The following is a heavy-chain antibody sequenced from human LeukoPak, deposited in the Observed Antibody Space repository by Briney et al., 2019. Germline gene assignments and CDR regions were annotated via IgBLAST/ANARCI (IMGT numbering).Heavy chain of an antibody. Sequence: LETLSLTCAVSGYSISSGYYWGWIRQPPGKGLEWIASIDQRGSTYYNPSLKSRVTISVDTSKNQFSLKLTSVTAADTAVYYCARGDLYNYGKPFDSWGQGTLVTVSS. CDR2: IDQRGST. CDR1: GYSISSGYY. J-gene: IGHJ4*02. V-gene: IGHV4-38-2*01. CDR3: ARGDLYNYGKPFDS. D-gene: IGHD5-18*01.